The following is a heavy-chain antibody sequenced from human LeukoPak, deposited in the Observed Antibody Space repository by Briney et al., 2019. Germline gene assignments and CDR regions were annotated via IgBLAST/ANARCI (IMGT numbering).Heavy chain of an antibody. Sequence: GASVKVSCKASGGTFSSYAISWVRQAPGQGLEWMGGIIPIFGTANYAQKFQGRGTITADESTSTAYMELSSLRSEDTAVYYAIVEMATIIVWGQGTLVTVSS. CDR2: IIPIFGTA. D-gene: IGHD5-24*01. CDR3: IVEMATIIV. V-gene: IGHV1-69*13. CDR1: GGTFSSYA. J-gene: IGHJ4*02.